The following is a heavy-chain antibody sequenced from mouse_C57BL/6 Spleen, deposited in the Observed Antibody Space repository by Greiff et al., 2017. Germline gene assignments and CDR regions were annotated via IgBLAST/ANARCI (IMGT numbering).Heavy chain of an antibody. V-gene: IGHV1-26*01. Sequence: EVQLQQSGPELVKPGASVKISCKASGYTFTDYYMNWVKQSHGKSLEWIGDINPNNGGTSYNQKFKGKATLTVDKSSSTAYMELRSLTSEDSAVYYCARRANWDAYFDYWGQGTTLTVSS. CDR1: GYTFTDYY. CDR2: INPNNGGT. D-gene: IGHD4-1*01. CDR3: ARRANWDAYFDY. J-gene: IGHJ2*01.